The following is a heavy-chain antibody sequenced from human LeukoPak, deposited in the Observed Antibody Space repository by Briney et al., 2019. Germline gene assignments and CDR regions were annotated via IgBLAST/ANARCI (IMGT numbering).Heavy chain of an antibody. Sequence: GGSLRLSCAASGFTFSSYSLNWVRQAPGKGLEWVSRINADGRTPSYADSVRGRFTISRDNAKNTLYLQVNSLRAEDTAVYYCARDQLYCSGGYCYFDSWGQGTLVTVSS. CDR1: GFTFSSYS. CDR2: INADGRTP. D-gene: IGHD2-15*01. CDR3: ARDQLYCSGGYCYFDS. V-gene: IGHV3-74*01. J-gene: IGHJ4*02.